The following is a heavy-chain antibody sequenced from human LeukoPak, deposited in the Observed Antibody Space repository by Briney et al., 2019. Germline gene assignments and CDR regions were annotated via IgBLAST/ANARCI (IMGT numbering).Heavy chain of an antibody. J-gene: IGHJ4*02. D-gene: IGHD3-22*01. V-gene: IGHV4-39*07. CDR2: IYHSGST. CDR3: ARDSPYYYDSSGSRTVDYFDY. CDR1: GGSISSSSYY. Sequence: PSETLSLTCTVSGGSISSSSYYWGWIRQPPGKGLEWIGEIYHSGSTNYNPSLKSRVTISVDKSKNQFSLKLSSVTAADTAVYYCARDSPYYYDSSGSRTVDYFDYWGQGTLVTVSS.